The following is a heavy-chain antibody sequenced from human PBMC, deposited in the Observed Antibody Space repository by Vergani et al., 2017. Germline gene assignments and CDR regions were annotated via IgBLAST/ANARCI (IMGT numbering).Heavy chain of an antibody. D-gene: IGHD2-15*01. CDR1: GFTFSSYA. CDR3: ARIGRRGWFDP. V-gene: IGHV3-7*01. J-gene: IGHJ5*02. Sequence: EVQLVESGGGLVQPGGSLRLSCAASGFTFSSYAMSWVRQAPGKGLEWVANIKQDGSEKYYVDSVKGRFTISRDNAKNSLYLQMNSLRAEDTAVYYCARIGRRGWFDPWGQGTLVTVSS. CDR2: IKQDGSEK.